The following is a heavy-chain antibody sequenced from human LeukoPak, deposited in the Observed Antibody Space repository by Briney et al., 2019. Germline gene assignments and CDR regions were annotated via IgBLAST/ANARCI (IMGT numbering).Heavy chain of an antibody. Sequence: GRSLRLSCAASGFTFDDYAMHWVRQAPGKGLEWVSGISWNSGSIGYADSVKGRFTISRDNAKNSLYLQMNSLRAEDTALYYCARAGTADVDTAMVYFDYWGQGTLVTVSS. CDR1: GFTFDDYA. D-gene: IGHD5-18*01. CDR2: ISWNSGSI. J-gene: IGHJ4*02. V-gene: IGHV3-9*01. CDR3: ARAGTADVDTAMVYFDY.